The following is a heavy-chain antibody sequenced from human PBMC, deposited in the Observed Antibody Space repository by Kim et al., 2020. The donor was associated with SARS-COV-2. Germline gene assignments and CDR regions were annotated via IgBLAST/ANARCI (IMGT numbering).Heavy chain of an antibody. D-gene: IGHD1-1*01. V-gene: IGHV4-39*01. CDR3: ARRTTEEHGAHWTDWY. Sequence: SETLSLTCTVSGGSISSSSYYWGWIRQPPGKGLEWIGSIYYSGSTYYNPSLKSRVTISVDTSKNQFSLKLSSVTAADTAVYYCARRTTEEHGAHWTDWY. J-gene: IGHJ2*01. CDR1: GGSISSSSYY. CDR2: IYYSGST.